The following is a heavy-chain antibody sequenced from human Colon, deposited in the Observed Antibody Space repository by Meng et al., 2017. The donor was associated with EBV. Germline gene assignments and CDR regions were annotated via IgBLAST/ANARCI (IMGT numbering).Heavy chain of an antibody. J-gene: IGHJ4*02. D-gene: IGHD5-12*01. CDR3: ARYGGHPYYFDY. CDR1: GFTFSSYA. Sequence: EVQLLESGGGLVQPGGCLRLSCAASGFTFSSYAMTWVRRAPGKGLEWVSGMRVGATNTYYADSVKGRFTISRDNSKNTLYLQMNSLRAEDTAVYYCARYGGHPYYFDYWGQGALVTVSS. CDR2: MRVGATNT. V-gene: IGHV3-23*01.